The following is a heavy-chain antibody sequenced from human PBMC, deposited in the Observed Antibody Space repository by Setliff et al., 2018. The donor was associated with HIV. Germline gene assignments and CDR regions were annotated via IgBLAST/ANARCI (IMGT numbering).Heavy chain of an antibody. D-gene: IGHD3-3*01. J-gene: IGHJ4*02. CDR1: GGSITSGSYY. CDR2: LYVSGDT. Sequence: SETLSLTCTVSGGSITSGSYYWSWIRQPAGKGLEWIGRLYVSGDTNYNPSLKSRVTMSLDTSKNHFSLKLSSVTAADTAVFYCARVPFTTGFDYWGQGILVTVSS. V-gene: IGHV4-61*02. CDR3: ARVPFTTGFDY.